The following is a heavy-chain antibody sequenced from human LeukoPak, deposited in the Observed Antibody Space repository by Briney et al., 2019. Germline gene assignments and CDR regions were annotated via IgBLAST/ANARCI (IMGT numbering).Heavy chain of an antibody. Sequence: GRSLRLSCAASGFTFSSYGMHWVRQAPGKGLEWVAVISYDGSNKYYADSVKGRLTISRDNSKNTLYLQMNSLRAEDTAVYYCAKDYSNYCDYWGQGTLVTVSS. CDR1: GFTFSSYG. CDR2: ISYDGSNK. D-gene: IGHD4-11*01. V-gene: IGHV3-30*18. J-gene: IGHJ4*02. CDR3: AKDYSNYCDY.